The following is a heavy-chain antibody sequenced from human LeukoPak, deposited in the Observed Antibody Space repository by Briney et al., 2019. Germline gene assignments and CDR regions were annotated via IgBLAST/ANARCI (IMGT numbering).Heavy chain of an antibody. CDR2: ISSSSSYI. Sequence: GRSLRLSCAASGFTFDDYAMNWVRQAPGKGLEWVSSISSSSSYIYYADSVKGRFTISRDNAKNSLYLQMNSLRAEDTAVYYCARDSSGYYSSFDYWGQGTLVTVSS. V-gene: IGHV3-21*01. CDR1: GFTFDDYA. CDR3: ARDSSGYYSSFDY. D-gene: IGHD3-22*01. J-gene: IGHJ4*02.